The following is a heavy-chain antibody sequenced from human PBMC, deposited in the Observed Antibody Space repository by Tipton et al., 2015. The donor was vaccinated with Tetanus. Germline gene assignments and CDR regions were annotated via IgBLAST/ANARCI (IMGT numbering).Heavy chain of an antibody. D-gene: IGHD2-2*01. Sequence: TLSLTCTVSGDSISSTSYHWGWIRQPPGKGLEWIGSIYYSGNAYYNPTLKSRVTISIDTSKKQLSLKLSSVTAADTAVYYCAEGRRFCSSNSCHGYYFDSWGRGTLVTVSS. J-gene: IGHJ4*02. CDR2: IYYSGNA. CDR3: AEGRRFCSSNSCHGYYFDS. V-gene: IGHV4-39*01. CDR1: GDSISSTSYH.